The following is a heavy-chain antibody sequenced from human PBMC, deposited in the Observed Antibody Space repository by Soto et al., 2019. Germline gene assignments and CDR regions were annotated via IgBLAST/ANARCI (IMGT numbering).Heavy chain of an antibody. D-gene: IGHD3-22*01. V-gene: IGHV3-11*01. CDR1: GFTFSDAY. CDR2: ISSSDSII. CDR3: ARDLGYYDSSGYFDY. Sequence: GGSLRLSCAASGFTFSDAYMSWIRQAPGKGLEWVSYISSSDSIIYYSDSVKGRFIISRDNAKHSLYLQMNSLRAEDTAVYYCARDLGYYDSSGYFDYWGQGTLVTSPQ. J-gene: IGHJ4*02.